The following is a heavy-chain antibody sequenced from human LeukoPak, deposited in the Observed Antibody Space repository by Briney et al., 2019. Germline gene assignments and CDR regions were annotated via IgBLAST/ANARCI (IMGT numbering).Heavy chain of an antibody. Sequence: SETLSLTCTVSGGSMSNYYWNWIRQPPGKGLEWIGEINHSGSTNYNPSLKSRVTISVDTSKNQFSLKLSSVTAADTAVYYCARVVLGGYYDSSGYYSLDYWGQGTLVTVSS. J-gene: IGHJ4*02. D-gene: IGHD3-22*01. CDR1: GGSMSNYY. CDR2: INHSGST. CDR3: ARVVLGGYYDSSGYYSLDY. V-gene: IGHV4-34*01.